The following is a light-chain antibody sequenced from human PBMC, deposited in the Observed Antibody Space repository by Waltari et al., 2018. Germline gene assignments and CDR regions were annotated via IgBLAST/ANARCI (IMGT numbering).Light chain of an antibody. CDR2: GAS. Sequence: EIVLTQSPGPLSLSPGERATLSCRASQSVRSSYFAWYQQKPGQAPRLLIYGASSRATGIPDRFSGSGSGIDFTLTISRLEPEDSAVYYCQQYGSSPYTFGQGTKVEIK. CDR3: QQYGSSPYT. J-gene: IGKJ2*01. V-gene: IGKV3-20*01. CDR1: QSVRSSY.